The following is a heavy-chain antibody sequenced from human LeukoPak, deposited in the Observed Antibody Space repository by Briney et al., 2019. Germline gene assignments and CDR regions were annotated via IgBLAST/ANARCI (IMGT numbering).Heavy chain of an antibody. Sequence: GGSLRLSCAASGFTFSSYSMNWVRQAPGKGLEWVSSISSSSSYIYYADSVKDRFTISRDNAKNSLYLQMNSLRAEDTAVYYCARGGSSWYWLDYWGQGTLVTVSS. CDR3: ARGGSSWYWLDY. D-gene: IGHD6-13*01. CDR2: ISSSSSYI. V-gene: IGHV3-21*01. J-gene: IGHJ4*02. CDR1: GFTFSSYS.